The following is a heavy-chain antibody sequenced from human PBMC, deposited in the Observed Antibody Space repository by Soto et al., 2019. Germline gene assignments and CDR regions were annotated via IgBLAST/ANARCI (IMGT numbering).Heavy chain of an antibody. J-gene: IGHJ3*02. Sequence: PXXSLRLSCAASGFTFSSYWMRWVRQAPGKGLEWVANIKQDGSEKYYVDSVKGRLTISRDNAKNSLYLQMNSLRAEDTAVYYCARVPDAFDIWGQGTMVTVSS. CDR2: IKQDGSEK. D-gene: IGHD2-2*01. CDR1: GFTFSSYW. CDR3: ARVPDAFDI. V-gene: IGHV3-7*04.